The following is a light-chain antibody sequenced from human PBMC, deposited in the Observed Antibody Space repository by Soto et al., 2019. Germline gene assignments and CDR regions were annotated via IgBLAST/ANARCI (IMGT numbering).Light chain of an antibody. CDR2: EVS. V-gene: IGLV2-14*01. CDR3: SSYTSSSTYV. J-gene: IGLJ1*01. Sequence: QSVLTQPASVSGAPGQSITISCTGTISDVGGYNYVSWYQQHPGKAPKLMSYEVSNRPSGVSNRFSGSKSGNTASLTIFGLQAEDEAHYDCSSYTSSSTYVFGNGTKLTVL. CDR1: ISDVGGYNY.